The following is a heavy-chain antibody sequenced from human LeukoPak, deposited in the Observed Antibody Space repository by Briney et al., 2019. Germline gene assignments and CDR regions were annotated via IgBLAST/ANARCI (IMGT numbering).Heavy chain of an antibody. CDR3: ARLPWVSSSSHWFDP. CDR1: GYSFTSYW. D-gene: IGHD6-6*01. V-gene: IGHV5-51*01. Sequence: GESLKISCKGSGYSFTSYWIGWVRQMPGKGLERMGIIYPGDSDTRYSPSFQGQVTISADKSISTAYLQWSSLKASDTAMYYCARLPWVSSSSHWFDPWGQGTLVTVSS. CDR2: IYPGDSDT. J-gene: IGHJ5*02.